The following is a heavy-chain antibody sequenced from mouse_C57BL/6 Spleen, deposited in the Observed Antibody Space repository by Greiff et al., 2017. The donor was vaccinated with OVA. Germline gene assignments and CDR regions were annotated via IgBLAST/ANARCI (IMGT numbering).Heavy chain of an antibody. V-gene: IGHV1-52*01. CDR1: GYTFTSYW. CDR3: ARDYYYGSMNAMDY. D-gene: IGHD1-1*01. Sequence: QVHVKQPGAELVRPGSSVKLSCKASGYTFTSYWMHWVKQRPIQGLEWIGNIDPSDSETHYNQKFKDKATLTVDKSSSTAYMQLSSLTSEDSAVYYCARDYYYGSMNAMDYWGQGTSVTVAS. CDR2: IDPSDSET. J-gene: IGHJ4*01.